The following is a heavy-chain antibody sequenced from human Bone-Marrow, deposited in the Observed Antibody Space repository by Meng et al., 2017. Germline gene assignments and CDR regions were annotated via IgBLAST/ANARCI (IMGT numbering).Heavy chain of an antibody. D-gene: IGHD1-26*01. CDR2: SNAGNGNT. CDR3: ARGIVGATLTFGH. CDR1: GYTFTSYA. J-gene: IGHJ4*02. V-gene: IGHV1-3*01. Sequence: ASVKVSCKASGYTFTSYAMHWVRQAPGQRLEWMGWSNAGNGNTKYSQEFQGRVTITRDTSASTAYMELSSLTSEDTAVYYCARGIVGATLTFGHWGQGTLVTVSS.